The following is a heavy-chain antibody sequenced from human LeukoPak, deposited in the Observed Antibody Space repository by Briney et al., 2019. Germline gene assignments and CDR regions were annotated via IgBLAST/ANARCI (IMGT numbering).Heavy chain of an antibody. V-gene: IGHV3-53*01. J-gene: IGHJ6*03. CDR1: GFTFSSYG. CDR3: AREKALRYYYYMDV. CDR2: IYSGGST. Sequence: GGSLRLSCAASGFTFSSYGMSWVRQAPGKGLEWVSVIYSGGSTYYADSVKGRFTISRDNSKNTLYLQMNSLRAEDTAVYYCAREKALRYYYYMDVWGKGTTVTISS.